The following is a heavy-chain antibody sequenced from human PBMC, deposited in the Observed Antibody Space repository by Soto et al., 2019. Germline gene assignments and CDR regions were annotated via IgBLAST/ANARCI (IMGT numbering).Heavy chain of an antibody. Sequence: GGSLRLSCAASGFTFRSYAMNWVRQAPGKGLEWVSAISGSGGSTYYADSVKGRFTISRDNSKNTLYLQMNSLRAEDTAVYYCAKDETSGDFSHWGQGTLVTVSS. J-gene: IGHJ4*02. V-gene: IGHV3-23*01. CDR3: AKDETSGDFSH. D-gene: IGHD4-17*01. CDR1: GFTFRSYA. CDR2: ISGSGGST.